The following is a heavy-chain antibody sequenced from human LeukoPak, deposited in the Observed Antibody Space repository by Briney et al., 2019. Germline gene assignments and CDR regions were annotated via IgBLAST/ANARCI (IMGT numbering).Heavy chain of an antibody. J-gene: IGHJ3*02. D-gene: IGHD3-22*01. CDR1: GGSISSGDYY. Sequence: PSQTLSLTCTVSGGSISSGDYYWSWIRQPPGKGLEWIGYIYYSGSTYYNPSLKSRVTISVDTSKNQFSLKLSSVTAADTAVYYCARVRYYDSSGYYYVAFDTWGQGTMVTVSS. CDR2: IYYSGST. CDR3: ARVRYYDSSGYYYVAFDT. V-gene: IGHV4-30-4*08.